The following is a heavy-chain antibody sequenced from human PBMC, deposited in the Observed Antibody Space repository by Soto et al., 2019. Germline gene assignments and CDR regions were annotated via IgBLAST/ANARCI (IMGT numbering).Heavy chain of an antibody. CDR1: GGTFSSYA. J-gene: IGHJ5*02. CDR3: ATGGGYNWFDP. CDR2: IIPIFGTA. V-gene: IGHV1-69*13. Sequence: GASVKVSCKASGGTFSSYAISWVRQAPGQGLEWMGGIIPIFGTANYAQKFQGRVTITADGSTSTAYMELSSLRSEDTAVYYCATGGGYNWFDPWGQGTLVTVSS. D-gene: IGHD2-15*01.